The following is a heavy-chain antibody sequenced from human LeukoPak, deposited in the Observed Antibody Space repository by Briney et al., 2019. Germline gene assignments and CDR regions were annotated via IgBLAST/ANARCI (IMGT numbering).Heavy chain of an antibody. D-gene: IGHD2-15*01. J-gene: IGHJ4*02. Sequence: GRSLRLSCAASGFTFSSYAMHWVRQAPGKGLEGVAVISYDGSNKYYADSVKGRFTISRDNAKNSLYLQMNSLRAEDTAVYYCAREYCSGGTCYLPGYWGQGTLVTVSS. CDR2: ISYDGSNK. V-gene: IGHV3-30-3*01. CDR1: GFTFSSYA. CDR3: AREYCSGGTCYLPGY.